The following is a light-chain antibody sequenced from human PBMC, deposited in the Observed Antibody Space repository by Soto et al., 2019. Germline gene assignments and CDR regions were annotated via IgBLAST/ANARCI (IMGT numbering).Light chain of an antibody. Sequence: DIQMTQSPSSLSASVGDRVTITCRASQSISRYLNWYQQRPGKAPKLLIYGASNLQSGVPSKFSGSGSGTDFTLTISSLQPEDFATYYCQQSYSTPMNTFGQGTKLGIK. CDR2: GAS. V-gene: IGKV1-39*01. J-gene: IGKJ2*01. CDR3: QQSYSTPMNT. CDR1: QSISRY.